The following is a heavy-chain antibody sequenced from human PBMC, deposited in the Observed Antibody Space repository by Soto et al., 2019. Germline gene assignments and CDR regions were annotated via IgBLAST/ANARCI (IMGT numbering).Heavy chain of an antibody. CDR3: ARDPSDYYDSSGYSKGPFDY. CDR2: INAGNGNT. V-gene: IGHV1-3*01. J-gene: IGHJ4*02. Sequence: ASVKVSCKASGYTFTNYAMHWVRQAPGQRLEWMGWINAGNGNTKYSQKFQGRVTITRDTSASTAYMELSSLRSEDTAVYYCARDPSDYYDSSGYSKGPFDYWGQGTLVTVSS. D-gene: IGHD3-22*01. CDR1: GYTFTNYA.